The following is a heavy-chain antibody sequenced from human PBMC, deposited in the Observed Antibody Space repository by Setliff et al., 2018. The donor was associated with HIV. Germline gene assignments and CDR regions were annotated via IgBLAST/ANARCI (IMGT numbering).Heavy chain of an antibody. CDR2: ISSSGSII. CDR3: TREDVGTAIYGAFDI. CDR1: GFTFSDYY. J-gene: IGHJ3*02. D-gene: IGHD2-21*02. Sequence: GGSLRLSCAASGFTFSDYYMSWIRQAPGMGLEWVSYISSSGSIIYYADSVKGRFTISKDNAKNSLYLQMNSLSAEDTALYYCTREDVGTAIYGAFDIWGQGTMVTVSS. V-gene: IGHV3-11*04.